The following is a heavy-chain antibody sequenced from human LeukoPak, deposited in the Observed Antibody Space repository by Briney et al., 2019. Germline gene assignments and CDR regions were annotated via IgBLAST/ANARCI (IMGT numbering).Heavy chain of an antibody. CDR2: VNGGGNT. CDR3: AKERQAGDYFTSDY. Sequence: GGSLRLSCAASGFTFSTYTMSWVRQAPGKGLEWVSAVNGGGNTWYAGSVKGRFTISRDNSKNTLYLQMHSLRAEDTAIYYCAKERQAGDYFTSDYWGLGTLVTVSS. J-gene: IGHJ4*02. D-gene: IGHD4-17*01. V-gene: IGHV3-23*01. CDR1: GFTFSTYT.